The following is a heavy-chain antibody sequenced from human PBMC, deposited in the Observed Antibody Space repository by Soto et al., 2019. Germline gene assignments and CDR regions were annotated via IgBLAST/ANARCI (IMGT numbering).Heavy chain of an antibody. D-gene: IGHD2-15*01. CDR2: IYSGGST. V-gene: IGHV3-53*01. CDR3: ARDCSGGSCYHGMDV. Sequence: PGGSLRLSCAASGFTVSSNYMSWVRQAPGKGLEWVSVIYSGGSTYYADSVKGRFTISRDNSKNTLYLQMNSLRAEDTAVYYCARDCSGGSCYHGMDVWGQGTTVTVSS. CDR1: GFTVSSNY. J-gene: IGHJ6*02.